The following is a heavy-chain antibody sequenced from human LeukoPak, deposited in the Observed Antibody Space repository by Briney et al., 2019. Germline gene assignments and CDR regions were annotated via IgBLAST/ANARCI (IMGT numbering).Heavy chain of an antibody. V-gene: IGHV3-30*02. D-gene: IGHD4-11*01. CDR3: AKDSEVTTTIED. Sequence: PGGSLRLSCAASGFTSSTHGMHWVRQAPGQGLEWVAIIRYDGSNKYYADSVKGRFTISRDNSKNTLYLQMNNLRAEDTAVYYCAKDSEVTTTIEDWGQGTLVTVSS. CDR1: GFTSSTHG. J-gene: IGHJ4*02. CDR2: IRYDGSNK.